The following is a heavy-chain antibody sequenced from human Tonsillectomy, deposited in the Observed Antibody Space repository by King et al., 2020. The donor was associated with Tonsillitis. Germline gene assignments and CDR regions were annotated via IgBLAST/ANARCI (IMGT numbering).Heavy chain of an antibody. D-gene: IGHD1-26*01. CDR3: AKESPYSGNYRFYYFDY. Sequence: DVQLQESGGGLVQPGGSLRLSCEASGFTFSTYAMSWVRQAPGKGPEWVSAIRGRDTRTFYADSVKGRVTISRDDSKNTVSLQMSSLRAEDTAVYYCAKESPYSGNYRFYYFDYWGQGTLVTVSS. CDR2: IRGRDTRT. V-gene: IGHV3-23*01. J-gene: IGHJ4*02. CDR1: GFTFSTYA.